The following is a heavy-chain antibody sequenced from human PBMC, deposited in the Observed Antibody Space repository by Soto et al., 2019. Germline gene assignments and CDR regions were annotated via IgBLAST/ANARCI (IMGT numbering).Heavy chain of an antibody. CDR2: INAGNGNT. D-gene: IGHD2-2*01. J-gene: IGHJ6*02. CDR1: GYTFTSYS. Sequence: ASMNVSCKSSGYTFTSYSMHWVQAAPGQRLECIGWINAGNGNTKYSQKFQGRVTITRDTSASTAYMELSSLRSEDTAVYYCARVYCSSTSCYAWDYYYYYGMDVWGQGTTVTVSS. CDR3: ARVYCSSTSCYAWDYYYYYGMDV. V-gene: IGHV1-3*01.